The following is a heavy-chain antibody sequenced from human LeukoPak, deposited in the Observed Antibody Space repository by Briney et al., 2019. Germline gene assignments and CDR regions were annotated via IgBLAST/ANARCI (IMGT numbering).Heavy chain of an antibody. CDR1: GYTFTGYY. D-gene: IGHD4-17*01. V-gene: IGHV1-2*02. CDR2: INPNSGGT. CDR3: ATATVTTVALFDY. Sequence: ASVKVSCKASGYTFTGYYMHWVRQAPGQGLEWMGWINPNSGGTNYAQKFQGRVTMTRDTSISTAYMELSRLRSDDTDVYYCATATVTTVALFDYWGQGTLVTVSS. J-gene: IGHJ4*02.